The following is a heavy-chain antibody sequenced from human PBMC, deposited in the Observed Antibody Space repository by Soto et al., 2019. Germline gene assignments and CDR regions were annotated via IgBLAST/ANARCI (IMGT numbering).Heavy chain of an antibody. Sequence: QVQLVQSGAEVKKPGSSVKVSCKASGGTFSSYAISWERQAPGQGLEWMGGIIPIFGTANYAQKFQGRVTITADESTSTAYMELSSLRSEDTAVYYCARGLSGYDFRSYWYFDLWGRGTLVTVSS. V-gene: IGHV1-69*01. J-gene: IGHJ2*01. D-gene: IGHD5-12*01. CDR2: IIPIFGTA. CDR1: GGTFSSYA. CDR3: ARGLSGYDFRSYWYFDL.